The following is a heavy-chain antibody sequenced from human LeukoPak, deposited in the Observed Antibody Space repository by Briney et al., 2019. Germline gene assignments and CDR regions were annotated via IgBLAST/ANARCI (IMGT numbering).Heavy chain of an antibody. CDR2: IYTSGST. CDR3: ARTPYGGPDSFHI. V-gene: IGHV4-61*02. CDR1: GGSISSGSYY. Sequence: SETLSLTCTVSGGSISSGSYYWSWIRQPAGKGLEWIGRIYTSGSTNYNPSLKSRVTISVDTSKNQFSLKLSSVTAADTAVYYCARTPYGGPDSFHIWGQGTVVTVSS. J-gene: IGHJ3*02. D-gene: IGHD4-23*01.